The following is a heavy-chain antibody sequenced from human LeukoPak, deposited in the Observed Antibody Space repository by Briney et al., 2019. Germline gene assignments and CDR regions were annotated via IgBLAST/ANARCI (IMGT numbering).Heavy chain of an antibody. CDR2: ISYDGSNK. Sequence: GGSLRLSCAASGFTFSSYAMHWVRQAPGKGLEWVAVISYDGSNKYYADSVKGRFTISRDNSKNTLYLQMNSLRADDTAVYYCAKDKQQLANFDYWGQGTLVTVSS. V-gene: IGHV3-30-3*01. J-gene: IGHJ4*02. CDR3: AKDKQQLANFDY. D-gene: IGHD6-13*01. CDR1: GFTFSSYA.